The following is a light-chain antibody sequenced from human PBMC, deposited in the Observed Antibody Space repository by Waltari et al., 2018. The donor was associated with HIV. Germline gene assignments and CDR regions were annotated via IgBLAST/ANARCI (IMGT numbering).Light chain of an antibody. CDR3: SAYTTYSPLAV. Sequence: QSALTQPASVPGSPGQSITISCTGTSRAIGGYDHVSWYQQHPGKAPKLLIYGVSSRPSGVSNRFSGSRSGNTASLTISGLQADDEAHYYCSAYTTYSPLAVFGGGTKLTVL. J-gene: IGLJ2*01. V-gene: IGLV2-14*01. CDR1: SRAIGGYDH. CDR2: GVS.